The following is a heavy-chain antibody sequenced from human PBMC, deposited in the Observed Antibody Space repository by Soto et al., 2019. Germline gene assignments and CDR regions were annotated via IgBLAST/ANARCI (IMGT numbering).Heavy chain of an antibody. J-gene: IGHJ4*02. CDR3: ASSPYGDYFDY. V-gene: IGHV4-34*01. D-gene: IGHD4-17*01. CDR2: INHSGST. CDR1: GGSFRGSY. Sequence: SDTLSLTWSVYGGSFRGSYWIWIRQPPGKGLEWIGEINHSGSTNYNPSLKSRVTISVDTSKNQFSLKLSSVTAADTAVYYCASSPYGDYFDYWGQGNLVTGSS.